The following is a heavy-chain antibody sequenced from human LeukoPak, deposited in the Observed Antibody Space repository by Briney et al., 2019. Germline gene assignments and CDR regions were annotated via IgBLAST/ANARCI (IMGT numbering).Heavy chain of an antibody. CDR3: AKPIIQPMAAHYYYGMDV. CDR2: ISYDGGNK. CDR1: GFTFSSYG. D-gene: IGHD5-18*01. J-gene: IGHJ6*02. Sequence: TGGSLRLSCAASGFTFSSYGMHWVRQAPGKGREWVAVISYDGGNKYYADSVKGRFTISRDNSKNTLYLQMNSLGAEDTAVYYCAKPIIQPMAAHYYYGMDVWGQGTTVTVSS. V-gene: IGHV3-30*18.